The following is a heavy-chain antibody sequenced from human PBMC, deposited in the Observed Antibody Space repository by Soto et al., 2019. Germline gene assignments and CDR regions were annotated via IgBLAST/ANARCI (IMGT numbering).Heavy chain of an antibody. CDR1: GFTFSSYG. Sequence: ESGGGVVQPGRSLRLSCAASGFTFSSYGMHWVRQAPGKGLEWVALISYDGSNKYYVDSVKGRFTISRDNSKNTLFLQMNSLRAGDKAVYYCAKDRLRGGFLTTATTNGMDVWGQGTTVTVSS. J-gene: IGHJ6*02. V-gene: IGHV3-30*18. D-gene: IGHD1-26*01. CDR3: AKDRLRGGFLTTATTNGMDV. CDR2: ISYDGSNK.